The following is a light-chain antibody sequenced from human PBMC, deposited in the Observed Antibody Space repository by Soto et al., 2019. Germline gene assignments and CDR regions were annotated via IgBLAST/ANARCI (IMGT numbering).Light chain of an antibody. CDR3: QQYGCSCGFT. CDR2: GAS. CDR1: QTACSNC. V-gene: IGKV3-20*01. J-gene: IGKJ3*01. Sequence: EIVLTQSPGTLSLSPGERATLSCRASQTACSNCLAWYQQKPGQAPRLLLSGASNRATGIPDRFTGGGSGAAFSLTSSTLEPEDFAVYYWQQYGCSCGFTFGPGTRVDIK.